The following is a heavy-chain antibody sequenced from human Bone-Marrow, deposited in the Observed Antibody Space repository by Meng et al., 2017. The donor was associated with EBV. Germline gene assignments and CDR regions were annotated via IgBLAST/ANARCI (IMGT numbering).Heavy chain of an antibody. CDR2: LIPMSGAP. CDR1: GSTFSLDA. J-gene: IGHJ4*02. Sequence: QVLLVQAGAEVKKPGSSVKVSCKPFGSTFSLDAISWVRQAPGQGLVWLGGLIPMSGAPYYAQNFQGRVTITADESTSTHYMELSNLRSEDTAMYYCASESGRGFTPDYWGQGTLVTVSS. V-gene: IGHV1-69*01. CDR3: ASESGRGFTPDY. D-gene: IGHD3-10*01.